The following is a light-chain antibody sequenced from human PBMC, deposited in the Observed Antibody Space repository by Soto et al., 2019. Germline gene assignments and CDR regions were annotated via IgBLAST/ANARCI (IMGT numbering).Light chain of an antibody. CDR3: TSFTSDNLYV. V-gene: IGLV2-14*03. CDR1: SSDFGGYNY. J-gene: IGLJ1*01. Sequence: QSALTQPASVSGSPGQSITISCTGTSSDFGGYNYVSWYQQYPGKVPKLLIYHVSNQPSGVSNRFSGSKSGNTASLTISGLQAEDEADYFCTSFTSDNLYVFGTGTKLTVL. CDR2: HVS.